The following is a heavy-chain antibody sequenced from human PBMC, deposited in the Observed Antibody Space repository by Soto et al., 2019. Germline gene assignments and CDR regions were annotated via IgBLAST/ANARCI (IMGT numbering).Heavy chain of an antibody. CDR2: IGAYNGNR. D-gene: IGHD5-12*01. V-gene: IGHV1-18*01. Sequence: ASVQVSCKASGYTFTSYAMHWVREAPGQGLEWMGWIGAYNGNRKYLQKLQGRVTMTTATSTNTAYMELTSLKSDDTAVYYCARVIGVASMDHWGQGTQVTVSS. J-gene: IGHJ4*02. CDR1: GYTFTSYA. CDR3: ARVIGVASMDH.